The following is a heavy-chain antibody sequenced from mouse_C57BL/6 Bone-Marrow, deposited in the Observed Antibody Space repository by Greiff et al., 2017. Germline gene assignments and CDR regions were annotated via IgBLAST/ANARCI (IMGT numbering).Heavy chain of an antibody. CDR3: ARWGPPYGYDGAWFAY. CDR2: IYPRSGNT. CDR1: GYTFTSYG. Sequence: VQLQQSGAELARPGASVKLSCKASGYTFTSYGISWVKQRTGQGLEWIGEIYPRSGNTYYNEKFKGKATLTADKSSSTAYMELRSLTSEDSAVYFCARWGPPYGYDGAWFAYWGQGTLVTVSA. D-gene: IGHD2-2*01. V-gene: IGHV1-81*01. J-gene: IGHJ3*01.